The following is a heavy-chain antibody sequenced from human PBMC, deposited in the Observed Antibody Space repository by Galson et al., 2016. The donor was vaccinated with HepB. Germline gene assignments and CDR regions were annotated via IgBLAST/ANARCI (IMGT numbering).Heavy chain of an antibody. J-gene: IGHJ4*02. V-gene: IGHV4-59*01. CDR3: ARRLTSMAFFDY. CDR2: IFFGGSA. D-gene: IGHD5-18*01. CDR1: GGSISDYY. Sequence: ETLSLTCTVSGGSISDYYWSWIRQPPGKGLELIGYIFFGGSAKYSPSFRGRARISVDTSNNQFSLHLHSVTTADTAVYFCARRLTSMAFFDYWGQGTLAAVSP.